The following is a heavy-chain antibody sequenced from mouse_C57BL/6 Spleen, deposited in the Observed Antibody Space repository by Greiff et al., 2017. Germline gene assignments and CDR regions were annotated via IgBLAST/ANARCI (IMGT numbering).Heavy chain of an antibody. CDR3: ARSRYVDGSSYGYFHV. CDR2: IDPSDSYT. J-gene: IGHJ1*03. D-gene: IGHD1-1*01. CDR1: GYTFPSYW. Sequence: VQLQQPGAELVMPGASVKLSCQASGYTFPSYWMHWVKQRPGQGLEWIGEIDPSDSYTNYNQKFKGKSTLTVDQSSTTAYIQLSHLTSEDSAVYYCARSRYVDGSSYGYFHVWGTGTMVTVSS. V-gene: IGHV1-69*01.